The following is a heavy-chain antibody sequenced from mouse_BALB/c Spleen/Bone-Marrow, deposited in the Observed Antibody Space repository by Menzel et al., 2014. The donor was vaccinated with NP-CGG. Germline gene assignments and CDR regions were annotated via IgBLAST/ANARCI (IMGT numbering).Heavy chain of an antibody. D-gene: IGHD2-4*01. V-gene: IGHV5-6-3*01. CDR3: ARDYDYDY. CDR2: INSNGGST. J-gene: IGHJ2*01. Sequence: EVKLVESGGGLVQPGGSLKLSCAASGFTFSSYGMSWVRQTPDKRLELVATINSNGGSTYYPDSVKGLFTISRDNAKNTLYLQMSSLKSEDTAMYYCARDYDYDYWGQGTTLTVSS. CDR1: GFTFSSYG.